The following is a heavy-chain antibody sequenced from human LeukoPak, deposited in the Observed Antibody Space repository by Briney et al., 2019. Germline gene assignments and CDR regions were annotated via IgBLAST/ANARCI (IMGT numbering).Heavy chain of an antibody. V-gene: IGHV3-30-3*01. Sequence: GGSLRLSCAASGFTFSSYAMHWVRQAPGKGLEWVAVISYDGSNKYYADSVKGRFTISRDNSKNTLYLQMNSLRAEDTAVYYCARGWQWPHYWGQGTLVTVSS. CDR3: ARGWQWPHY. J-gene: IGHJ4*02. CDR2: ISYDGSNK. CDR1: GFTFSSYA. D-gene: IGHD6-19*01.